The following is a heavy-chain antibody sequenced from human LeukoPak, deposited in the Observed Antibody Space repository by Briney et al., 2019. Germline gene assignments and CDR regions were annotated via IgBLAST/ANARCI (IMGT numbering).Heavy chain of an antibody. CDR1: GGSITSGGYS. D-gene: IGHD3-22*01. CDR3: ARGSRGGIVVVITRNWFDP. V-gene: IGHV4-30-2*01. CDR2: TSHSGST. J-gene: IGHJ5*02. Sequence: SETLSLTCAVSGGSITSGGYSWSWIRQPPGTGLEWIGYTSHSGSTNYNPSLKSRVTISVDTSKNQFSLKLSSVTAADTAVYYCARGSRGGIVVVITRNWFDPWGQGTLVTVSS.